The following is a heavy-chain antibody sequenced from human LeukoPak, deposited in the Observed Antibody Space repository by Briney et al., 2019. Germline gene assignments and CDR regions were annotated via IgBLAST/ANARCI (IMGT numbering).Heavy chain of an antibody. V-gene: IGHV3-64*01. D-gene: IGHD6-13*01. CDR2: INSNGGNT. CDR3: AKASSAGDSSSWNY. Sequence: GGSLRLSCAASGFTFSNYAMHWVRQAPGKGLEYVSGINSNGGNTYYTNSVKGRFTVSRDNSKKTLHLQMNSLRAEDTAIYYCAKASSAGDSSSWNYWGQGILVTVSS. CDR1: GFTFSNYA. J-gene: IGHJ4*02.